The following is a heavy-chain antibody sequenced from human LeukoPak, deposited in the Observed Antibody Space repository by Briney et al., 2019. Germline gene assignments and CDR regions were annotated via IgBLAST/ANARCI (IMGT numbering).Heavy chain of an antibody. CDR3: AKGAWGFGYYGMDV. CDR2: ISGSGGST. Sequence: GGSLRLSCAASGFTFSNFAMSWVRQAPGKGLEWVSAISGSGGSTYYADSVKGRLTISRDNSKNTLYLQMNSLRAEDTAVYYCAKGAWGFGYYGMDVWGKGTTVTVSS. V-gene: IGHV3-23*01. J-gene: IGHJ6*04. D-gene: IGHD3-10*01. CDR1: GFTFSNFA.